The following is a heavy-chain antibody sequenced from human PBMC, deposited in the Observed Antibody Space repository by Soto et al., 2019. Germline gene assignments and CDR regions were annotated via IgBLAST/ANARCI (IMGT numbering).Heavy chain of an antibody. V-gene: IGHV4-39*01. CDR3: ARTYYYGSGSYSGMDY. CDR2: IYYSGST. J-gene: IGHJ4*02. Sequence: SETQSLSCTVSGGSISSSSYCWGWIRQPPGKGLEWIGSIYYSGSTYYNPSLKSRVTISVDTSKNQFSLKLSSVTAADTAVYYCARTYYYGSGSYSGMDYWGQGTLVTVS. CDR1: GGSISSSSYC. D-gene: IGHD3-10*01.